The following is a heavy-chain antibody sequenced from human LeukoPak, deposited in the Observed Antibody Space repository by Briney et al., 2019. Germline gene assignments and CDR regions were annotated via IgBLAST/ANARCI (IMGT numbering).Heavy chain of an antibody. CDR2: IYYSGST. J-gene: IGHJ4*02. Sequence: PSETPSLTCTVSGGSISSSSYYWGWIRQPPGKGLEWIGSIYYSGSTYYNPSLKSRVTISVDTSKNQFSLKLSSVTAADTAVYYCARKVAAAIDYWGQGTLVTVSS. CDR3: ARKVAAAIDY. CDR1: GGSISSSSYY. V-gene: IGHV4-39*07. D-gene: IGHD6-13*01.